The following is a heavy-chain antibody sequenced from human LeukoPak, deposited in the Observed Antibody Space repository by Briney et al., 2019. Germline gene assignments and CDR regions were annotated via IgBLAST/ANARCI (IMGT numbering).Heavy chain of an antibody. J-gene: IGHJ4*02. V-gene: IGHV3-23*01. CDR1: GFTFSSYA. CDR3: ARGSGNLDF. D-gene: IGHD6-19*01. CDR2: ISGSDYST. Sequence: GGSLRLSCAASGFTFSSYAMTWVRRAPGKGLEWVSTISGSDYSTYYADSVKGRFTISRDNSKNTLYLQMNSLRAEDTAVYYCARGSGNLDFWGQGTLVTVSS.